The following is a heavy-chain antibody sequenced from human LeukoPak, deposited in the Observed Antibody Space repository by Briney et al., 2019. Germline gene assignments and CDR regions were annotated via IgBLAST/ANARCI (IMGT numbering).Heavy chain of an antibody. Sequence: GGSLRLSCAASGFTFSSYSMNWVRQAPGKGLEWVSYISSSGSTIYYADSVKGRFTISRDNSKNTLYLQMNSLRAEDTAVYYCARDYEGGDSSSWSFDPWGQGTLVTVSS. CDR2: ISSSGSTI. D-gene: IGHD6-13*01. CDR1: GFTFSSYS. CDR3: ARDYEGGDSSSWSFDP. J-gene: IGHJ5*02. V-gene: IGHV3-48*01.